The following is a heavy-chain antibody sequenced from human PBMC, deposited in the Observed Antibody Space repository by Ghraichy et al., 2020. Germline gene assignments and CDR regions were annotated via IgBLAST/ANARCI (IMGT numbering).Heavy chain of an antibody. V-gene: IGHV3-23*01. D-gene: IGHD6-19*01. CDR2: ISGSGGST. CDR3: AKVWSSGWDGEGAFDI. Sequence: LSLTCAASGFTFSSYAMSWVRQAPGKGLEWVSAISGSGGSTYYADSVKGRFTISRDNSKNTLYLQMNSLRAEDTAVYYCAKVWSSGWDGEGAFDIWGQGTMVTVSS. CDR1: GFTFSSYA. J-gene: IGHJ3*02.